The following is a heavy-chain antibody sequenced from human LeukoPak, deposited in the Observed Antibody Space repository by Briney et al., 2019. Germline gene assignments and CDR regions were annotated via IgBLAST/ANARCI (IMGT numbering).Heavy chain of an antibody. D-gene: IGHD3-16*01. CDR3: ARGDEVIATPGGWLDP. Sequence: ASVKVSCKASGGTFSSYAISWVRQAPGQGLEWMGGIIPIFGTANYAQKFQGRVTITTDESTSTAYMELSSLRSEDTAVYYCARGDEVIATPGGWLDPWGQGTLVTVSS. CDR2: IIPIFGTA. CDR1: GGTFSSYA. V-gene: IGHV1-69*05. J-gene: IGHJ5*02.